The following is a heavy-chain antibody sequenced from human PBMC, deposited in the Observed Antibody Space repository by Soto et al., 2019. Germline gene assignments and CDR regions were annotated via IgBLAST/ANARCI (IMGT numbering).Heavy chain of an antibody. CDR1: EGTLIGSGCC. Sequence: EMLSHRCIFAEGTLIGSGCCWAWIRQPPGKGLEWIGSIYNSGNTYYNPSLKSRVTISVDMSKNQFSLKVNSVSAADTAVYYCARAPPFGQWVQGTLVIVSS. V-gene: IGHV4-39*01. J-gene: IGHJ4*02. CDR2: IYNSGNT. D-gene: IGHD3-10*01. CDR3: ARAPPFGQ.